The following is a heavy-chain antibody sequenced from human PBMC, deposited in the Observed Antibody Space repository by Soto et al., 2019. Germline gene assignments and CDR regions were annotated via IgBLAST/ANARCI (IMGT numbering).Heavy chain of an antibody. CDR2: ITSSGSTI. J-gene: IGHJ4*02. CDR1: GFTFSDYY. CDR3: ARSARPYCSGGSCHTLNFDY. Sequence: QVQLVESGGDLVKPGGSLRLSCAASGFTFSDYYMSWIRQAPGQGLEWVSYITSSGSTIYYADSVKGRFTISRDNAKNSLYLQMNSLRAEDTAVYYCARSARPYCSGGSCHTLNFDYWGQGTLVTVSS. D-gene: IGHD2-15*01. V-gene: IGHV3-11*01.